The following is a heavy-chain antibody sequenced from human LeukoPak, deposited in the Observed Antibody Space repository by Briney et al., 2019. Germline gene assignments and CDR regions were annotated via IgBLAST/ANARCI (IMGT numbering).Heavy chain of an antibody. J-gene: IGHJ6*03. CDR2: ISSSSSYI. CDR3: ARVVLCRGSGSCMDV. CDR1: GFTFSSYS. Sequence: PGGSLSLSCAASGFTFSSYSLNWVRQAPGKGLEWVSSISSSSSYIYYADSVKGRFTISRDNAKNSLYLQMNSLRAGDTAVYYCARVVLCRGSGSCMDVWRKGTTVTVSS. D-gene: IGHD3-10*01. V-gene: IGHV3-21*01.